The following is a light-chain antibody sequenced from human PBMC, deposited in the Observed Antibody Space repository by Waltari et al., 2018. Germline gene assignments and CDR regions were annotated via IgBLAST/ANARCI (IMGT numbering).Light chain of an antibody. J-gene: IGLJ3*02. Sequence: QSVLTQPPSASGAPGQRVTISCSGSRSNVGNNVLNWYQQIPGPAPKLLIYRNDQRPSGVPDRFSGSKSGTSASLAISGLQSEDEGDYYCASWDDSPNGRWVFGGGTKLTVL. CDR1: RSNVGNNV. CDR3: ASWDDSPNGRWV. CDR2: RND. V-gene: IGLV1-44*01.